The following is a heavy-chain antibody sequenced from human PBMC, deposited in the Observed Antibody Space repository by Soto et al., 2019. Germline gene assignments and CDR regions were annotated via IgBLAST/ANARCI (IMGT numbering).Heavy chain of an antibody. Sequence: SETLSLTCTVSGGSSSSYYWSWIRQPPGKGLEWIGEIYYSGSTNYNPSLKSRVTISVDTSKNQFSLKLSSVTAADTAVYYCARAGKHRFDYWGQGTLVTVSS. CDR3: ARAGKHRFDY. V-gene: IGHV4-59*12. CDR1: GGSSSSYY. J-gene: IGHJ4*02. D-gene: IGHD6-13*01. CDR2: IYYSGST.